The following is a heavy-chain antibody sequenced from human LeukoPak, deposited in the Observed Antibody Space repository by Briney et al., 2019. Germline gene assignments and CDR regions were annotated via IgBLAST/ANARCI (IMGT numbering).Heavy chain of an antibody. D-gene: IGHD1-20*01. CDR1: GGSISSYY. J-gene: IGHJ3*02. V-gene: IGHV4-59*01. Sequence: SETLSLTCTVSGGSISSYYWSWIRQPPGKGLEWIGYIYYSGSTNYNPSLKSRVTISVDTSKNQFSLKLSSVTAADTAVYYCARTSITGTPPLGDAAFDIWGQGTMVTVSS. CDR3: ARTSITGTPPLGDAAFDI. CDR2: IYYSGST.